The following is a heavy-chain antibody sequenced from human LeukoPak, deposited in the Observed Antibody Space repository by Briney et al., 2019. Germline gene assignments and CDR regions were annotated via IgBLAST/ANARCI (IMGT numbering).Heavy chain of an antibody. Sequence: GGSLRLSCTASGFTFSSYAMNWVRQAPGKGLEWVSSISSSSSYIYYADSVKGRFTISRDNAKNSLYLQMNSLRAEDTAVYYCARAFWVTGVGSGSYYFDYWGQGTLVTVSS. CDR2: ISSSSSYI. CDR3: ARAFWVTGVGSGSYYFDY. V-gene: IGHV3-21*01. J-gene: IGHJ4*02. CDR1: GFTFSSYA. D-gene: IGHD1-26*01.